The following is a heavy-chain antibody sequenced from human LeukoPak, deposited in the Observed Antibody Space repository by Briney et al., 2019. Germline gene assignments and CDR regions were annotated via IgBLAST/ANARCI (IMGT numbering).Heavy chain of an antibody. V-gene: IGHV1-2*04. CDR2: INPNSGGT. D-gene: IGHD2-2*01. J-gene: IGHJ5*02. Sequence: ASVKVSCKASGYTFTGYYMHWVRQAPGQGLEWMGWINPNSGGTNYAQKFQGWVTMTRDTSISTAYMELSRLRSDDTAVYYCAREAGDIVVVPAAPFDPWGQGTLVTVSS. CDR3: AREAGDIVVVPAAPFDP. CDR1: GYTFTGYY.